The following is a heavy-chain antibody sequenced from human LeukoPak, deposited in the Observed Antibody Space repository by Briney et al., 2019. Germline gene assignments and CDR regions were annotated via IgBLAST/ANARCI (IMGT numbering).Heavy chain of an antibody. CDR3: AKGDRHLNLRFDY. CDR2: IWYDGSDK. Sequence: PGGSLRLSCGASGFTFSTYGMHWVRQAPGKGLEWVAVIWYDGSDKYYADSVKGRFTISRDNSKNTLYLQMNSLRVEDTAVYYCAKGDRHLNLRFDYWGQATLVTVSA. D-gene: IGHD2-21*02. J-gene: IGHJ4*02. CDR1: GFTFSTYG. V-gene: IGHV3-33*06.